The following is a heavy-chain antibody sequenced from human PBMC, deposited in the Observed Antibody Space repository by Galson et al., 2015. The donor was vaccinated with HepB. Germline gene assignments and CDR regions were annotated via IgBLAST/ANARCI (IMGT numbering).Heavy chain of an antibody. V-gene: IGHV3-53*01. Sequence: SLRLSCAASGFSVSTDHMSWVRQAPGKGLEWVAIIYNAGTTYYADSVEGRFTISRDISKNTIDLQMNSLRAEDTALYYCARVWELCFDYWGQGRVVTVSS. CDR3: ARVWELCFDY. CDR2: IYNAGTT. J-gene: IGHJ4*02. D-gene: IGHD1-26*01. CDR1: GFSVSTDH.